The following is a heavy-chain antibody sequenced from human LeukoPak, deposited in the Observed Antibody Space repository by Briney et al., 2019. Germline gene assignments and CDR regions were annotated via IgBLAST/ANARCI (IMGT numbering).Heavy chain of an antibody. D-gene: IGHD2-21*01. CDR2: ISGSGGST. CDR3: AKGLIGGDGLRVLYYYMDV. Sequence: GGSLRLSCAASGFTFSSYAMSWVRQAPGKGLEWVSAISGSGGSTYYADSVKGRFTISRDNSKNTLYLQMNSLRAEDTAVYYCAKGLIGGDGLRVLYYYMDVWGKGTTVTVSS. CDR1: GFTFSSYA. V-gene: IGHV3-23*01. J-gene: IGHJ6*03.